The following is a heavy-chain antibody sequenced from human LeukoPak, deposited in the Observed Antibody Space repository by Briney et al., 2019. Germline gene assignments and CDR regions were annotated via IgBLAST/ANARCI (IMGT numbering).Heavy chain of an antibody. Sequence: GGSLRLSCAASGFSFSSYAMHWVRQTPGEGLVWVAVISTDGRDKHCADSVKGRFTISRDNSKSTLYLQMNSLRAEDTAVYYCARDSAAAAVYYFDYWGQGTLVTVSS. D-gene: IGHD6-13*01. CDR2: ISTDGRDK. J-gene: IGHJ4*02. CDR3: ARDSAAAAVYYFDY. V-gene: IGHV3-30*04. CDR1: GFSFSSYA.